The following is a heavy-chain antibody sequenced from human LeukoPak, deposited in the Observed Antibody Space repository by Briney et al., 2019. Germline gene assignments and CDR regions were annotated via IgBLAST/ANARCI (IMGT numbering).Heavy chain of an antibody. V-gene: IGHV3-7*01. Sequence: GGSLRLSCAASAFTFSNYWMSWVRQAPGKGLEWVANIKEDGSEINYVDSVKGRFTISRGNAKNSLYLQMNSLRVDDTAVYYCARDRGYSTFDYWGQGTLVTVSS. J-gene: IGHJ4*02. D-gene: IGHD4-23*01. CDR1: AFTFSNYW. CDR2: IKEDGSEI. CDR3: ARDRGYSTFDY.